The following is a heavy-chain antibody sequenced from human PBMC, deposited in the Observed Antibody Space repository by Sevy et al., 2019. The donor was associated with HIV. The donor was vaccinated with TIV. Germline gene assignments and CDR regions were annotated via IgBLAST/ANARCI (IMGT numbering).Heavy chain of an antibody. Sequence: ASVKVSCKASGYTFTGYYMHWVRQAPGQGLEWMGWINPNSGGTNYAQKFQGRVTMTRDTSISTAYMELSRLRSDDTVVYYCATDFWSGYYSGLRYNYYGMDVWGQGTTVTVSS. CDR2: INPNSGGT. J-gene: IGHJ6*02. CDR1: GYTFTGYY. V-gene: IGHV1-2*02. D-gene: IGHD3-3*01. CDR3: ATDFWSGYYSGLRYNYYGMDV.